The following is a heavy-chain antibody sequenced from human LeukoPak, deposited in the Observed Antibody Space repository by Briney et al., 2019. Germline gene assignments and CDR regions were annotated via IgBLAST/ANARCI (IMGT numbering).Heavy chain of an antibody. CDR2: IRGRGGSK. D-gene: IGHD3-9*01. V-gene: IGHV3-23*01. Sequence: GVPLRLPCTAWGFTLSSYDMSGLPESPGKGREGVSAIRGRGGSKYYADSVKVRFTISRDNSNNTLYLQMNSLRAEDTAVYYCASDVLRYFGWSFDYWGQGPLVIVSS. CDR3: ASDVLRYFGWSFDY. J-gene: IGHJ4*02. CDR1: GFTLSSYD.